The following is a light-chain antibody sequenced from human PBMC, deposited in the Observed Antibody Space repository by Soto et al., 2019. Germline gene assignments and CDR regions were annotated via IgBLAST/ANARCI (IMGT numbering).Light chain of an antibody. V-gene: IGKV3-15*01. CDR2: GAS. Sequence: ERVMTQSPVTLAVSPGERATLSCRASQSVPTNKLAWYQQKPGQAPRLLIYGASTRATGVPDRFTGSGSGTEFTLTISRLQSEDFAVYYCQQYNDWPLLFGQGTRLEIK. J-gene: IGKJ5*01. CDR3: QQYNDWPLL. CDR1: QSVPTN.